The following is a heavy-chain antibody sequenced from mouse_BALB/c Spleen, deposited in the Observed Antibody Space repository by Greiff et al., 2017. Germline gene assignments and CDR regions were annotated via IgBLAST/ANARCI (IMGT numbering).Heavy chain of an antibody. CDR1: GYSITSGYY. J-gene: IGHJ4*01. CDR2: ISYDGSN. V-gene: IGHV3-6*02. Sequence: VQLKESGPGLVKPSQSLSLTCSVTGYSITSGYYWNWIRQFPGNKLEWMGYISYDGSNNYNPSLKNRISITRDTSKNQFFLKLNSVTTEDTATYYGAGAGGGEKAEVMDYWGQGTSVTVSS. D-gene: IGHD2-13*01. CDR3: AGAGGGEKAEVMDY.